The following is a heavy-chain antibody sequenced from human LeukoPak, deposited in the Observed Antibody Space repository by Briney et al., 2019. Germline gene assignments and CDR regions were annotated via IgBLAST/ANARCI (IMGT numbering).Heavy chain of an antibody. CDR2: VSADGTER. Sequence: GGSLRLSCIGSRFDLSYYGMHWVRQAPDRGLEWVAVVSADGTERFYADSVKGRFTISRVNSKNTVFLQMTSLRTEDTGVYYCAKGSSAYGHPTSPLFDFWGQGTLVTVSS. CDR3: AKGSSAYGHPTSPLFDF. D-gene: IGHD3-22*01. J-gene: IGHJ4*02. CDR1: RFDLSYYG. V-gene: IGHV3-30*18.